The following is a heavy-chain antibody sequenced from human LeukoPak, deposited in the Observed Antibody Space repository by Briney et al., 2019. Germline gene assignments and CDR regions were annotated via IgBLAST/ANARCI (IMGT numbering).Heavy chain of an antibody. Sequence: GGSLRLSCAASGFTFSSYSMNWVRQAPGKGLEWVSSIISSSTYIYYADSVKGRFTISRDNAKNSLYLQMYSLRAEDTAVYYCARDADSSSWLGGFDYWGQGTLVTVSS. J-gene: IGHJ4*02. CDR3: ARDADSSSWLGGFDY. CDR2: IISSSTYI. D-gene: IGHD6-13*01. V-gene: IGHV3-21*01. CDR1: GFTFSSYS.